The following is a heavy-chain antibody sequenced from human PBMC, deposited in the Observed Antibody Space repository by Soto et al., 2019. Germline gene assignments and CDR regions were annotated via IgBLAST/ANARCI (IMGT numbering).Heavy chain of an antibody. CDR2: IFSSGTT. CDR3: ARVPSPFDFYYAMDV. Sequence: SETLSLTCTVSGDSISSGNKYWSWIRQPPGKGLEWIGYIFSSGTTYYNPSLKSRLTMSLDTSQNQFSLKLNSVTAADTAVYFCARVPSPFDFYYAMDVWGQGTTVTVSS. V-gene: IGHV4-30-4*02. J-gene: IGHJ6*02. CDR1: GDSISSGNKY. D-gene: IGHD3-16*01.